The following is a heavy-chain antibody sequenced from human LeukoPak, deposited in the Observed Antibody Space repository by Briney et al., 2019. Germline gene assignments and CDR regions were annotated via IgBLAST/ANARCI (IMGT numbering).Heavy chain of an antibody. J-gene: IGHJ4*02. CDR2: ISGSGGST. D-gene: IGHD3-10*01. Sequence: GGSLRLSCAASGFTFSSYAMSWVRQAPGKGLEWVSAISGSGGSTYYADSVKGRFTISRDNSKNTLYLQMNSLRAEDTAVYYCALDLWFREITLLFGYWGQGTLVTVSS. V-gene: IGHV3-23*01. CDR1: GFTFSSYA. CDR3: ALDLWFREITLLFGY.